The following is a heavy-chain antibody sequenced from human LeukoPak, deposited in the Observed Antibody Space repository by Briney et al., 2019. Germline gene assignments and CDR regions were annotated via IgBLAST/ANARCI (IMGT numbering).Heavy chain of an antibody. Sequence: SETLSLTCTVSGDSISSYYCSWIRQPPGKGLEWLGYTGSTNYNPSLKRRVTIPVDASTNQFSLKLSSVTAADTAVYYCARGTRGDYVYHRGNFRRMVYYYYMDVWGKGTTVTVSS. D-gene: IGHD4-17*01. CDR3: ARGTRGDYVYHRGNFRRMVYYYYMDV. CDR1: GDSISSYY. V-gene: IGHV4-59*01. J-gene: IGHJ6*03. CDR2: TGST.